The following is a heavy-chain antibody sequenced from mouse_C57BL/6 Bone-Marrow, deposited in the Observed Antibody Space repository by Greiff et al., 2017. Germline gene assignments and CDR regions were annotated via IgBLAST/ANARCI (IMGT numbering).Heavy chain of an antibody. CDR1: GYTFTSYW. J-gene: IGHJ1*03. CDR2: IDPSDSYT. Sequence: VQLQQPGAELVKPGASVKLSCKASGYTFTSYWMQWVKQRPGQGLEWIGEIDPSDSYTNYNQKFKGKATLTVDTSSSTAYMQLSSLTSEDSAVYYCARDGSSSYWYVDVWGRGTTVTVSS. V-gene: IGHV1-50*01. CDR3: ARDGSSSYWYVDV. D-gene: IGHD1-1*01.